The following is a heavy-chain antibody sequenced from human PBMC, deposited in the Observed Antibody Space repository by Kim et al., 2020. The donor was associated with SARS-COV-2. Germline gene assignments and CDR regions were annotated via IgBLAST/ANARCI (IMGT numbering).Heavy chain of an antibody. J-gene: IGHJ6*04. CDR3: ARDTSNWYTFHGMAV. CDR2: IWYNGSQK. CDR1: GFTFSDYG. D-gene: IGHD6-13*01. Sequence: GGSLRLSCEASGFTFSDYGIHWVRQAPGKGLEWLTVIWYNGSQKYYADSVKGRFTISRDNSKNTVYLQMDSLRAEDTAVYYCARDTSNWYTFHGMAVWGEGTTLSVHS. V-gene: IGHV3-33*01.